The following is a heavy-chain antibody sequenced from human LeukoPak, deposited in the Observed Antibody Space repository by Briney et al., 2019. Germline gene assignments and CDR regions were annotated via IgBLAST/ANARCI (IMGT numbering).Heavy chain of an antibody. V-gene: IGHV3-30*02. CDR1: GFTFSSYG. CDR2: IRYDGSNK. D-gene: IGHD2-15*01. CDR3: AKDRGRYRSGGSCYTTHYFDY. Sequence: PGGSRRLSCAASGFTFSSYGMHWVRQAPGKGLEWVAFIRYDGSNKYYADSVKGRFTISRDNSKNTLYLQMNSLRAEDTAVYYCAKDRGRYRSGGSCYTTHYFDYWGQGTLVTVSS. J-gene: IGHJ4*02.